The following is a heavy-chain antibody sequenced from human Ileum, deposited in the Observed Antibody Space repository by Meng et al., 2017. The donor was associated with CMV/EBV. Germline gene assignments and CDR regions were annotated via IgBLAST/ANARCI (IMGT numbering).Heavy chain of an antibody. CDR1: GGSFSDYY. Sequence: SETLSLTCAAYGGSFSDYYWSWIRQSPGKGLEWIGEINHSGSTTYNPSLKSRLTISVDKSKNQFSMHLGSVTAADTALYYCARGKGPMYLWGQGTLVTVSS. D-gene: IGHD2-8*01. CDR3: ARGKGPMYL. J-gene: IGHJ4*02. CDR2: INHSGST. V-gene: IGHV4-34*01.